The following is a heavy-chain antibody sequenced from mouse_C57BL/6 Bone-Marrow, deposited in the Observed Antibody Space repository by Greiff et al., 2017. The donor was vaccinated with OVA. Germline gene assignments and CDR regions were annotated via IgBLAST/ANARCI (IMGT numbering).Heavy chain of an antibody. CDR3: ARRGYPAWFAD. CDR1: GFTFSSYA. Sequence: EVKLVESGGGLVKPGGSLKLSCAASGFTFSSYAMSWVRQTPEKRLEWVATISDGGSYTYYPANVKGRFTISRNNAKNNLYLQMSQLKSEDTAMYYCARRGYPAWFADWGQGTLVTVSA. V-gene: IGHV5-4*03. CDR2: ISDGGSYT. J-gene: IGHJ3*01.